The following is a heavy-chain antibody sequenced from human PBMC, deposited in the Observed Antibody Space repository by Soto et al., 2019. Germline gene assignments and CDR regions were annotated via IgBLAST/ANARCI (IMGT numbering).Heavy chain of an antibody. D-gene: IGHD2-15*01. Sequence: ESVGGLVKPGGSLRLSCAASGFTFNNGWMSWVRQAPGKGLEWVGRIKSKVAGGTTDYSAPVQGRFTISRDDSKNTVHLQMNSLKTEDTAVYYCTTDTNKTFCDGGTCSSVLTKIHDSWGQGTLVTVSS. CDR2: IKSKVAGGTT. CDR1: GFTFNNGW. J-gene: IGHJ4*02. V-gene: IGHV3-15*01. CDR3: TTDTNKTFCDGGTCSSVLTKIHDS.